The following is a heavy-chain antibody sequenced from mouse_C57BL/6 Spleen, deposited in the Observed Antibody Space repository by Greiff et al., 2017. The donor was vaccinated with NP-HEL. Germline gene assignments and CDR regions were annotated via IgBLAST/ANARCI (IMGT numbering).Heavy chain of an antibody. V-gene: IGHV1-42*01. J-gene: IGHJ3*01. Sequence: VQLQQSGPELVKPGASVKISCKASGYSFTGYYMNWVKQSPEKSLEWIGEINPSTGGTTYNQKFKAKATLTVDKSSSTAYMQLKSLTSEDSAVYYCAREGDYSWFAYWGQGTLVTVSA. CDR2: INPSTGGT. D-gene: IGHD1-1*01. CDR1: GYSFTGYY. CDR3: AREGDYSWFAY.